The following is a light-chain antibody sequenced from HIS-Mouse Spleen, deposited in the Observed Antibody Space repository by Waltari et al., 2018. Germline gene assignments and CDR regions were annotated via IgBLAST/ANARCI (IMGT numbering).Light chain of an antibody. Sequence: DIQMTQSPSSLSASVGDRVTITCQASQDIRYYLNWYQQKPGKAPKLLIYDASKLETGVPARFSGSRSGTDFTCTISSLQPEDIATYYCQQYDNLPLTIGGGTKVEIK. CDR1: QDIRYY. J-gene: IGKJ4*01. CDR2: DAS. CDR3: QQYDNLPLT. V-gene: IGKV1-33*01.